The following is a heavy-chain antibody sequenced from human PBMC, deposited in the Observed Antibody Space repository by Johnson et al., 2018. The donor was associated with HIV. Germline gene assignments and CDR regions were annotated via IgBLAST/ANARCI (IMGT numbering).Heavy chain of an antibody. J-gene: IGHJ3*02. V-gene: IGHV3-66*02. Sequence: VQLVESGGGLVQPGGSLRLSCAASGFTVSSNYMSWVRQAPGKWLEWVSVIYSGGSTYYADSVKGRFPISRDNSKNTLYLQMNSLRAEDTAVYYCARDGIGRGIVGANDAFDIWGQGTMVTVSS. CDR2: IYSGGST. D-gene: IGHD1-26*01. CDR1: GFTVSSNY. CDR3: ARDGIGRGIVGANDAFDI.